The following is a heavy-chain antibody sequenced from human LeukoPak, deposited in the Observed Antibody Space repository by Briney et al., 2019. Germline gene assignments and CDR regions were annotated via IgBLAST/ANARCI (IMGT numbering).Heavy chain of an antibody. J-gene: IGHJ4*02. CDR2: ISWNSGSI. Sequence: PGRSLRLSCAASGFTFDDYAMHWVRQAPGKGLEWVSGISWNSGSIGYADSVKGRFTISRDNAKNSLYLQMNSLRAEDTALYYCAKGLRVVGRTGFDYWGQGTLVTVSS. V-gene: IGHV3-9*01. CDR3: AKGLRVVGRTGFDY. D-gene: IGHD2-15*01. CDR1: GFTFDDYA.